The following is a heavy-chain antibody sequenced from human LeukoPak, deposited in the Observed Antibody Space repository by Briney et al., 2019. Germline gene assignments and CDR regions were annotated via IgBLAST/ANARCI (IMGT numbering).Heavy chain of an antibody. CDR3: ARDQYQLLYYMDV. D-gene: IGHD2-2*01. CDR1: GFTFSSYW. CDR2: IKQDGSEK. V-gene: IGHV3-7*01. J-gene: IGHJ6*03. Sequence: PGGSLRLSCAASGFTFSSYWMSWVRQAPGKGLEWVANIKQDGSEKYYVDSVKGRFTISRDNAKNSLYLQMNSLGAEDTAVYYCARDQYQLLYYMDVWGKGTTVTVSS.